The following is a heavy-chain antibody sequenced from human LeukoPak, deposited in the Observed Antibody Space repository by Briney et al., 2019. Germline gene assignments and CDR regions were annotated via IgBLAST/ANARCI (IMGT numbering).Heavy chain of an antibody. CDR2: IYYSGST. Sequence: SETLSLTCTVSGGSISSYYWSWIRQPPGKGLEWIGYIYYSGSTYYNPSLKSRVTISVDTSKNQFSLKLSSVTAADTAVYYCARQGRGSGYLLRVFDYWGQGTLVTVSS. D-gene: IGHD3-22*01. V-gene: IGHV4-59*08. CDR1: GGSISSYY. J-gene: IGHJ4*02. CDR3: ARQGRGSGYLLRVFDY.